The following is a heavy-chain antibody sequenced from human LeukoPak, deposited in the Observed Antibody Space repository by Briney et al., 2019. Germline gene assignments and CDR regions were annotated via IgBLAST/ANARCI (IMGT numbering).Heavy chain of an antibody. D-gene: IGHD3-22*01. CDR1: GFTFSSYG. Sequence: GGSLRLSCAASGFTFSSYGMNWVRQAPGKGLEWVAVISYDGSNKYYADSVKGRFTISRDNSKNTLYLQMNSLRAEDTAVYCCAKDPRYYDSSGYYRPWYYYYGMDVWGQGTTVTVSS. CDR3: AKDPRYYDSSGYYRPWYYYYGMDV. CDR2: ISYDGSNK. V-gene: IGHV3-30*18. J-gene: IGHJ6*02.